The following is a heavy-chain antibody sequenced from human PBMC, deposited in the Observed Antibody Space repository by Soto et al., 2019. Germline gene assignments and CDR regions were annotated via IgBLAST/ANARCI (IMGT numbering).Heavy chain of an antibody. J-gene: IGHJ6*03. D-gene: IGHD2-21*01. CDR3: ARGGISHWAYFDYMYV. Sequence: QVQLQQWGAGLLKPSETLSLTCVVSGGSLSDYFWSWIRQPPGMALEWIGEINHVGSINYNPSLKRLVTMSVDTSKNQFSLTLNSVTAADTATYYCARGGISHWAYFDYMYVWDRGTTGTVSS. V-gene: IGHV4-34*01. CDR2: INHVGSI. CDR1: GGSLSDYF.